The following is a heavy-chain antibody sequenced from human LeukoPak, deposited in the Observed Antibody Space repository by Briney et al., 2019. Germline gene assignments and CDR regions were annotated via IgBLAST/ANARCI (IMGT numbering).Heavy chain of an antibody. CDR3: ARRAPSHDFDD. CDR2: ISTSSGNM. V-gene: IGHV3-21*01. CDR1: GFTFSSYS. Sequence: GGSLRLSCAASGFTFSSYSMNWVHQAPGKGLEWVSAISTSSGNMYYADSVKGRFTISRDNAKNSLYLQTNSLRVEDTAVYYCARRAPSHDFDDWGQGTLVTVSS. J-gene: IGHJ4*02.